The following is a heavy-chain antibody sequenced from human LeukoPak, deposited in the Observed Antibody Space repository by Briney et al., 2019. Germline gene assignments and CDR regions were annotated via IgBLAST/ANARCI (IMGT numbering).Heavy chain of an antibody. D-gene: IGHD3-16*02. CDR1: GFTLSSYS. CDR2: ISSSSSYI. CDR3: APIRLGELSLS. V-gene: IGHV3-21*01. Sequence: GGSLRLSCAASGFTLSSYSMNWVRQAPGKGLEWVSSISSSSSYIYYADSVKGRFTISRDNAKNSLYLQMNSLRAEDTAVYYCAPIRLGELSLSWGQGTLVTVSS. J-gene: IGHJ5*02.